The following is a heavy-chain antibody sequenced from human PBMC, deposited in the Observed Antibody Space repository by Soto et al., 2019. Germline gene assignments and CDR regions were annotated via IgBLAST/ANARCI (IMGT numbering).Heavy chain of an antibody. J-gene: IGHJ4*02. V-gene: IGHV3-7*01. CDR1: GFTFSSYW. D-gene: IGHD3-3*01. CDR3: ARALRNDDFWSGYYRVPRVPPSDY. CDR2: IKQDGSEK. Sequence: QLGGSLRLSCAASGFTFSSYWMSWVRQAPGKGLEWVANIKQDGSEKYYVDSVKGRFTISRDNAKNSLYLQMNSLRAEDTAVHYCARALRNDDFWSGYYRVPRVPPSDYWGQGTLVTVSS.